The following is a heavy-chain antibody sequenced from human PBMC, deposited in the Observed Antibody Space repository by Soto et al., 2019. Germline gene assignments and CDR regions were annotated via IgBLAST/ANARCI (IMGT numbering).Heavy chain of an antibody. J-gene: IGHJ6*02. D-gene: IGHD1-1*01. CDR2: IHPSGST. CDR3: ARGRDEYKLGNV. Sequence: TCAVSGGSLSDYYWPWIRQSPGKGLEWIGEIHPSGSTYYNPSLRSRVTISVDTSKNQFSLKLTSLTAADTAIYYCARGRDEYKLGNVWGHGTTVTVSS. CDR1: GGSLSDYY. V-gene: IGHV4-34*01.